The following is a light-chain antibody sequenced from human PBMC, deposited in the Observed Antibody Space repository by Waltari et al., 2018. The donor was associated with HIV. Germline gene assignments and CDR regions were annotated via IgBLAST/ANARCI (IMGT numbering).Light chain of an antibody. J-gene: IGKJ2*01. CDR3: QQYDNLPYT. CDR2: DAS. V-gene: IGKV1-33*01. CDR1: QDISNY. Sequence: IQMTQSPSSLSASVGDRVTITCQASQDISNYLNWYQQKPGTAPKLLIYDASNLETGVPSRFSGSGSGTDFTFTIRSLQPEDIATYYCQQYDNLPYTFGQGTKLEIK.